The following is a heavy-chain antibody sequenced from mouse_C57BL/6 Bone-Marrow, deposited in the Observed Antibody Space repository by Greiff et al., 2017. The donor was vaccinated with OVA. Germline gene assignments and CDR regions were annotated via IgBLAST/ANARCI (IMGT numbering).Heavy chain of an antibody. CDR3: ASTYYTKWGFAY. Sequence: VQLQQPGAELVKPGASVKLSCKASGYTFTSYWMQWVKQRPGQGLEWIGEIDPSDSYTNYNQKFKGKATLTVDTSSSTAYMQLSSLTSEDSAVYYCASTYYTKWGFAYWGQGTLVTVSA. CDR1: GYTFTSYW. V-gene: IGHV1-50*01. D-gene: IGHD2-5*01. CDR2: IDPSDSYT. J-gene: IGHJ3*01.